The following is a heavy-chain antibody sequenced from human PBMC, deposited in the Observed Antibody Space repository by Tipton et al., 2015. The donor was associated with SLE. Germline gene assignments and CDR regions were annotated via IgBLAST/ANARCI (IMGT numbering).Heavy chain of an antibody. CDR3: ARGWGYDSLYYYYVDV. J-gene: IGHJ6*03. CDR1: GGSTSSYY. Sequence: TLSLTCTVSGGSTSSYYWSWIRQPPGKGLEWIGYIYYSGSTNYNPSLKSRVTISVDTSKNQFSLKLSSVTAADTAVYYCARGWGYDSLYYYYVDVWGKGTTVTVSS. V-gene: IGHV4-59*01. CDR2: IYYSGST. D-gene: IGHD5-12*01.